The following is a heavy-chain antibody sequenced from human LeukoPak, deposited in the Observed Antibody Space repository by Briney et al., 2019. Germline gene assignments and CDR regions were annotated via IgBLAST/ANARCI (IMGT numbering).Heavy chain of an antibody. CDR3: ARGKARDYGDPFDY. V-gene: IGHV4-30-2*01. CDR2: IYHSGST. D-gene: IGHD4-17*01. J-gene: IGHJ4*02. CDR1: GGSISSGGYS. Sequence: PSETLSLTCAVSGGSISSGGYSWSWIRQPPGKGLEWIGYIYHSGSTYYNPPLKSRVTISVDRSKNQFSLKLSSVTAADTAVYYCARGKARDYGDPFDYWGQGTLVTVSS.